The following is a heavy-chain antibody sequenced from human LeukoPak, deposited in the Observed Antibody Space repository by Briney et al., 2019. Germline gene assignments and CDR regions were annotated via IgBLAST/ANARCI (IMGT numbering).Heavy chain of an antibody. V-gene: IGHV4-61*02. Sequence: NPSQTLSLTCTVSGGSISSGSYYWSWIRQPAGKGLEWTGRIYTSGSTNYNPSLKSRVTISVDTSKNQFSLKLSSVTAADTAVYYCAASSGWYNDAFDIWGQGTMVTVSS. CDR1: GGSISSGSYY. CDR3: AASSGWYNDAFDI. D-gene: IGHD6-19*01. CDR2: IYTSGST. J-gene: IGHJ3*02.